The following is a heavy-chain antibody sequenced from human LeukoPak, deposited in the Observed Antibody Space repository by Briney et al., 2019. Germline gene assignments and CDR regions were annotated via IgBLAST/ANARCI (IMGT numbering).Heavy chain of an antibody. CDR1: GFTFDRYT. J-gene: IGHJ4*02. D-gene: IGHD3-10*02. CDR3: AKELDTMFFDY. Sequence: GGSLRLSCATSGFTFDRYTIHWVRQAPGKGLEWVSLAGWAGGTTYYSDSVRGRFTVSRDSGKNSVYLQMNSLTTDDTAFYFCAKELDTMFFDYWGQGALVTVSS. V-gene: IGHV3-43*01. CDR2: AGWAGGTT.